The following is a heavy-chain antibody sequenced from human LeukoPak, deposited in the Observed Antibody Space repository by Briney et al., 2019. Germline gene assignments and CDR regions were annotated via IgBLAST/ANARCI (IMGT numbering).Heavy chain of an antibody. D-gene: IGHD2-15*01. V-gene: IGHV4-59*12. J-gene: IGHJ2*01. CDR1: GGSISSYY. CDR3: AKGLLDNPTGWYFDL. Sequence: PSETLSLTCTVSGGSISSYYWSWIRQPPGKGLEWIGYIYYSGSTNYNPSLKSRVTISVDTSKNQFSLKLSSVTAADTAVYYCAKGLLDNPTGWYFDLWGRSTLVTVSS. CDR2: IYYSGST.